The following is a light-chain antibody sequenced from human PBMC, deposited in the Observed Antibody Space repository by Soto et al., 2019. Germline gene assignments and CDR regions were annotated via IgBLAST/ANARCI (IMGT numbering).Light chain of an antibody. CDR1: TGAVTSGHY. Sequence: QAVVTQEPSLTVSPGGTVTLTCDSSTGAVTSGHYPYWFQQKPGQAPRTLIYDTNNKHSWTPARLSGSLLGGKAALTLSGAQPEDEAEYYCLLFYSGPRVFGGGTKLTVL. CDR2: DTN. V-gene: IGLV7-46*01. CDR3: LLFYSGPRV. J-gene: IGLJ3*02.